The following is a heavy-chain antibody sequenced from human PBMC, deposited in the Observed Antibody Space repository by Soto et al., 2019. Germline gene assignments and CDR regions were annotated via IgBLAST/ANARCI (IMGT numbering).Heavy chain of an antibody. V-gene: IGHV3-30*18. CDR1: GFTFSSYG. CDR3: AKDWVSGWYDH. D-gene: IGHD3-16*01. J-gene: IGHJ5*02. Sequence: QVQLVESGGGVVQPGRSLRLSCAASGFTFSSYGMHWVRQAPGKGLEWVAVISYDGSNKYYADSVKGRFTISRDNSKNTLYLQMNSLRAEDTAVYYCAKDWVSGWYDHWGQGTLVTVSS. CDR2: ISYDGSNK.